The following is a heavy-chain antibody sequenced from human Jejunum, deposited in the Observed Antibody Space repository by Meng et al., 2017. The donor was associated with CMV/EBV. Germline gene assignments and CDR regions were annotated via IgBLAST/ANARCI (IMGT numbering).Heavy chain of an antibody. CDR2: LYMGSA. V-gene: IGHV3-53*01. CDR1: GLGASDKN. CDR3: AREMSGAWSGYFDY. D-gene: IGHD3-3*01. Sequence: SGLGASDKNMAWLRPFPGKGLEWVSTLYMGSAHYASSVEGRFSISRDNVKNMMFLQMNGLTTEDTAVYYCAREMSGAWSGYFDYWGPGVLVTVSS. J-gene: IGHJ4*02.